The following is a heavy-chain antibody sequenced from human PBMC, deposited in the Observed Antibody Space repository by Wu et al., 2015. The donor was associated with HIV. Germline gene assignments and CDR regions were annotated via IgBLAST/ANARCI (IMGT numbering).Heavy chain of an antibody. V-gene: IGHV1-69*05. J-gene: IGHJ4*02. Sequence: QVRLLQSGAEVKTPGSSVKVPCLTSGYTFNRYPINWLRQVPGQGLEWMGVIIPLIGTTHYSQKFQGRLTISTGASATTAYLELRNLTSDDTALYFCAREGYDDKVINFLLIIFTRMDVWGQGTVVLVSS. D-gene: IGHD3-22*01. CDR1: GYTFNRYP. CDR3: AREGYDDKVINFLLIIFTRMDV. CDR2: IIPLIGTT.